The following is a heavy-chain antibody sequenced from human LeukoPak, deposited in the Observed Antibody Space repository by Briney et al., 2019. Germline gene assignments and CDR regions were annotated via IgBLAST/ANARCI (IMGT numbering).Heavy chain of an antibody. D-gene: IGHD1-7*01. Sequence: PGGSLRLSCAASGFTFSSYAMHWVRQAPGKGLEWVAVISYDGSNKCYADSVKGRFTISRDNSKNTLYLQMNSLRAEDTAVYYCARDIMELSFDYWGQGTLVTVSS. CDR1: GFTFSSYA. V-gene: IGHV3-30-3*01. CDR2: ISYDGSNK. J-gene: IGHJ4*02. CDR3: ARDIMELSFDY.